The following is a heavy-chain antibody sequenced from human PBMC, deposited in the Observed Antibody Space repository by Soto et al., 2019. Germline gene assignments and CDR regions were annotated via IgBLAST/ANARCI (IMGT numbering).Heavy chain of an antibody. CDR2: INGDGSST. CDR1: GFTFSGHW. D-gene: IGHD2-2*01. Sequence: EVQLVESGGGLVQPGGSLRLSCAASGFTFSGHWMHWVRQAPGKGLVWVSRINGDGSSTNYADFVKGRFTISRDNAESTMYLQMNSLRAEDTAVYYCASRVVPAAMGGPYFYGIDVWGQGTTVTVSS. V-gene: IGHV3-74*01. J-gene: IGHJ6*02. CDR3: ASRVVPAAMGGPYFYGIDV.